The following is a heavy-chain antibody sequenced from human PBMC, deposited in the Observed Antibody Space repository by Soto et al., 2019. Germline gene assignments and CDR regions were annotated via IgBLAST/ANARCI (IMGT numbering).Heavy chain of an antibody. CDR3: ARDMSGGTYNYYYGMDV. V-gene: IGHV3-23*01. Sequence: EVQLLESGGGLGQPGGSLRLSCAASGFTFSSYAMTWVRQAPGRGLEWVSAIRGTGSPTYYADSVKGRFTISRDNSKNPLYLQMNSLRADDTAVYYCARDMSGGTYNYYYGMDVWGQGTTVTVSS. CDR2: IRGTGSPT. J-gene: IGHJ6*02. D-gene: IGHD1-26*01. CDR1: GFTFSSYA.